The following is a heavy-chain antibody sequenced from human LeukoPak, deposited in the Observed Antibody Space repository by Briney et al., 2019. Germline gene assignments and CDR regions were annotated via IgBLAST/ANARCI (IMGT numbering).Heavy chain of an antibody. D-gene: IGHD1-26*01. CDR1: GGTFSSYA. J-gene: IGHJ4*02. V-gene: IGHV1-69*05. CDR2: IIPIFGTA. CDR3: ARHYPMGEYYFDY. Sequence: SVKVSCKASGGTFSSYAISWVRQAPGQGLEWMGGIIPIFGTANYAQKFQGRVTITTDESTSTAYMELSSLRSEDTAVYYCARHYPMGEYYFDYWGQGTPVTVSS.